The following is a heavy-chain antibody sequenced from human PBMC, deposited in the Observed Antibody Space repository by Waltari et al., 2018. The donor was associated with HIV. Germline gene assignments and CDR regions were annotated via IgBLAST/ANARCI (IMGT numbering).Heavy chain of an antibody. J-gene: IGHJ6*02. CDR3: TREGKKWLTNYYYYSGLDV. D-gene: IGHD3-22*01. Sequence: EVRLVESGGRVVRPGGSLRLSCIISGFKFEEYGMIWVRQAPGKGVGWGEGVRWSGNITGREDDGRGRFTVSRDNSKDSLFLQMNSLRADDTAVYYCTREGKKWLTNYYYYSGLDVWGQGTTVIVSS. CDR1: GFKFEEYG. CDR2: VRWSGNIT. V-gene: IGHV3-20*04.